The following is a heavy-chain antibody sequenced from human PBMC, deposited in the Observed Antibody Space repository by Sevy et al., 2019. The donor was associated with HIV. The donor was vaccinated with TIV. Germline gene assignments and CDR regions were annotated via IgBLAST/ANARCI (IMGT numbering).Heavy chain of an antibody. J-gene: IGHJ4*02. D-gene: IGHD6-13*01. Sequence: GGSLRLSCAASGFTFSNAWMSWVRQAPGKGLEWVGRIKSKTDGGTTDYAAPVKGRFTISRDDSKNTLYLQMNSLKTEDTAVYYCTATGVAAGNFDYWGQGTLVTVSS. CDR2: IKSKTDGGTT. CDR1: GFTFSNAW. V-gene: IGHV3-15*01. CDR3: TATGVAAGNFDY.